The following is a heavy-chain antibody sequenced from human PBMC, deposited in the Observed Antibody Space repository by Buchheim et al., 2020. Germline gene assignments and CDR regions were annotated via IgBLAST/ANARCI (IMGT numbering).Heavy chain of an antibody. Sequence: QVQLQESGPGLVKPSQTLSLTCTVSGGSISSGDYYWSWIRQPPGKGLEWIGYIYYSGSTYYNPSLKSRVTISVDTSKTQFSLKLSSVTAADTAVYYCARGYYYYDSSGYYRSYWYFDLWGRGTL. V-gene: IGHV4-30-4*01. D-gene: IGHD3-22*01. CDR3: ARGYYYYDSSGYYRSYWYFDL. CDR2: IYYSGST. CDR1: GGSISSGDYY. J-gene: IGHJ2*01.